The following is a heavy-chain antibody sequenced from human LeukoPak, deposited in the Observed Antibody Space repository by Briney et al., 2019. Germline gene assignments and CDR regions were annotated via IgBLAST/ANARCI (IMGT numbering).Heavy chain of an antibody. CDR2: ITPLLGIS. D-gene: IGHD2-8*01. V-gene: IGHV1-69*04. J-gene: IGHJ6*02. Sequence: SVKVSCKASGGTFSSYAFSWVRQAPGQGLEWMGRITPLLGISNYAQSFQGRLTITTDSSTSTAYMELSSLRSEDTALYYCARDGFLGKYCTNDICSNYYGVDAWGQGTTATVSS. CDR3: ARDGFLGKYCTNDICSNYYGVDA. CDR1: GGTFSSYA.